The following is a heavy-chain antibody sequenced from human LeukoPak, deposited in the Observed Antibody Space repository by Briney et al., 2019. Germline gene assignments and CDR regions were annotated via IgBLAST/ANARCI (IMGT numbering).Heavy chain of an antibody. CDR1: GFTFSSYS. CDR3: ASHDRGAYYFDY. Sequence: GGSLRLSCAASGFTFSSYSMNWVRQAPGKGLEWVSVIYSGGSTYYADSVKGRFTISRDNSKNTLYLQMNSLRAEDTAVYYCASHDRGAYYFDYWGQGTLVTVSS. J-gene: IGHJ4*02. D-gene: IGHD1-1*01. V-gene: IGHV3-53*01. CDR2: IYSGGST.